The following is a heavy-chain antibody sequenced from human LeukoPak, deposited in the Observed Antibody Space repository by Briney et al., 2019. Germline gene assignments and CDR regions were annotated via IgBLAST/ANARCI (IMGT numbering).Heavy chain of an antibody. Sequence: GGSLRLSCAASGFTFSDYWMSWVRQAPGKGLEYVANIKQDGSEKYYVDSVKGRFTISRDNAKNSLYLQMNSLRAEDTAVYYCALRFKGGRGYDYWGQGTLVTVPS. CDR2: IKQDGSEK. D-gene: IGHD3-16*01. V-gene: IGHV3-7*01. CDR1: GFTFSDYW. J-gene: IGHJ4*02. CDR3: ALRFKGGRGYDY.